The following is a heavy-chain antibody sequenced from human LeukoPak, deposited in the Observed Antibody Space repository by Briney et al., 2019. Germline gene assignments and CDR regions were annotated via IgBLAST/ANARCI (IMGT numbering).Heavy chain of an antibody. D-gene: IGHD5-12*01. V-gene: IGHV3-7*01. CDR1: GFTLSSYW. CDR3: VRDAGDSGYMINDI. J-gene: IGHJ3*02. CDR2: IKQDRSET. Sequence: PGGSLRLSCAASGFTLSSYWMSWVRQAPGKGLEWVANIKQDRSETYYVDSVKGRFTISRDNTKKSLYLQMNSLRAEDTALYYCVRDAGDSGYMINDIWGQGTMVTVTS.